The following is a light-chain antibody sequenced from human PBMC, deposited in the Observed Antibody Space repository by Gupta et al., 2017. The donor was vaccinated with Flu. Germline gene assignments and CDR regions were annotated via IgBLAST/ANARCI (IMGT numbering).Light chain of an antibody. CDR2: LGS. Sequence: DIVMTQSPLSLPVTPGEPASISCRSSQSLLHSDGFNYLDWYLQKPGQSPQLLIYLGSNRASGVPDRFNGSVSGTDFTLDISKVEAEDVGIYYCMQALHTGFTFGPGTKVDIK. V-gene: IGKV2-28*01. CDR3: MQALHTGFT. CDR1: QSLLHSDGFNY. J-gene: IGKJ3*01.